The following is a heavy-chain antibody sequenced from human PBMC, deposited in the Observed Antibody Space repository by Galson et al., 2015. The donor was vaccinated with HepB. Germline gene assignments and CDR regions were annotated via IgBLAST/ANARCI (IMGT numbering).Heavy chain of an antibody. CDR1: GGTFSSYA. Sequence: SVKVSCKASGGTFSSYAISWVRQAPGQGLEWMGGIIPIFGTANYAQKFQGRVTITADESTSTAYMELSSLRSEDTAVYYCARAAPGVGATTWSATNYYYYMDVWGKGTTVTVSS. V-gene: IGHV1-69*13. J-gene: IGHJ6*03. CDR2: IIPIFGTA. CDR3: ARAAPGVGATTWSATNYYYYMDV. D-gene: IGHD1-26*01.